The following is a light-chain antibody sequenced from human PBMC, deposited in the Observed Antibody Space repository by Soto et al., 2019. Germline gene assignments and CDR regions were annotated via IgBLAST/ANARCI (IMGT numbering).Light chain of an antibody. CDR3: QQYNMWPVT. Sequence: EKVMTQAPATLSVSPGERATLSCRASQSVRNNLAWYQQKLGQAPWLLIYDASTRATGIPARFSGSGSETEFTLIISSLQSEDFAVYFCQQYNMWPVTFGQGTRLEIK. V-gene: IGKV3-15*01. CDR1: QSVRNN. CDR2: DAS. J-gene: IGKJ5*01.